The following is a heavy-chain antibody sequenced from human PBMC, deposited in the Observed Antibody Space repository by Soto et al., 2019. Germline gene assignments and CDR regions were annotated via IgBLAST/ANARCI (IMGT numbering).Heavy chain of an antibody. Sequence: SETLSLTCAVSGGSISSSNWWSWVRQPPGKGLEWIGEIYHSGSTNYNPSLKSRVTISVDKSKNQFSLKLSSVTAADTAVYYCARYSGSYLVYYYYGMDVWGQGTTVTVSS. J-gene: IGHJ6*02. D-gene: IGHD1-26*01. CDR1: GGSISSSNW. CDR3: ARYSGSYLVYYYYGMDV. CDR2: IYHSGST. V-gene: IGHV4-4*02.